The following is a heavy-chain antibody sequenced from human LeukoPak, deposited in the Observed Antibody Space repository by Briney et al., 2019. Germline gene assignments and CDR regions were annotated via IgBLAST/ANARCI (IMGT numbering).Heavy chain of an antibody. CDR2: INHSGST. V-gene: IGHV4-34*01. D-gene: IGHD6-19*01. CDR3: ARGLEPGYSSGWYYY. CDR1: GGSFSGYY. Sequence: SETLFLTCAVYGGSFSGYYWSWIRQPPGKGLEWIGEINHSGSTNYNPSLKSRVTLSVDTSKNQFSLKLSSVTAADTAVYYCARGLEPGYSSGWYYYWGQGTLVTVSS. J-gene: IGHJ4*02.